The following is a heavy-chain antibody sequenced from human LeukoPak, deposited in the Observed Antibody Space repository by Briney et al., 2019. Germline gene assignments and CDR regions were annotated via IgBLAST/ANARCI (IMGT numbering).Heavy chain of an antibody. V-gene: IGHV1-8*01. D-gene: IGHD2-15*01. CDR2: MNPNSGNT. J-gene: IGHJ5*02. Sequence: ASVKVSCKASGYTFTSYDINWVRQATGQGLEWMGWMNPNSGNTGYAQKFQGRVTMTRNTSISTAYMELSRLRSDDTAVYYCARERVNCSGGSCYHNWFDPWGQGTLVTVSS. CDR3: ARERVNCSGGSCYHNWFDP. CDR1: GYTFTSYD.